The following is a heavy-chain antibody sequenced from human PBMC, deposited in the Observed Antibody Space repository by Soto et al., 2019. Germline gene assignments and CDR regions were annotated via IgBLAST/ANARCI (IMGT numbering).Heavy chain of an antibody. CDR1: GFTFTSSA. CDR2: IVVGSGNT. Sequence: ASVKVSCKASGFTFTSSAMQWVRQARGQRLEWIGWIVVGSGNTSYAQKFQERVTITRDMSTSTAYMELSSLRSEDTAVYYCAAERSTMVRGEDFYYYGMDVWGQGTTVTVSS. CDR3: AAERSTMVRGEDFYYYGMDV. V-gene: IGHV1-58*02. D-gene: IGHD3-10*01. J-gene: IGHJ6*02.